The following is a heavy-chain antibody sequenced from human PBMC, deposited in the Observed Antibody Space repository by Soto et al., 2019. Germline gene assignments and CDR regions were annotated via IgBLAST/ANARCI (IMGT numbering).Heavy chain of an antibody. J-gene: IGHJ6*02. Sequence: GGSLRLSCAASGFTFSSYGMHWVRQAPGKGLEWVAVISYDGSNKYYADSVKGRFTISRHNSKHTLYLQMNSLSAEDTAVYYCAKVLSGRSLAVLASVMDVWAKGPRSPSP. D-gene: IGHD6-19*01. CDR1: GFTFSSYG. CDR2: ISYDGSNK. CDR3: AKVLSGRSLAVLASVMDV. V-gene: IGHV3-30*18.